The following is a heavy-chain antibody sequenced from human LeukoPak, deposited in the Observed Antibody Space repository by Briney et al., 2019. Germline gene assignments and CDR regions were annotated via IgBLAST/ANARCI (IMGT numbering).Heavy chain of an antibody. V-gene: IGHV1-69*06. CDR1: GGTFSSYA. Sequence: ASVKVSCKASGGTFSSYAISWVRQAPGQGLEWMGGIIPLFGTANYAQKFQGRVTITADRSTSTAYMELSSLRSEDTAVYYCATDDCSGGSCYSDYWGQGTLVTVSS. CDR2: IIPLFGTA. CDR3: ATDDCSGGSCYSDY. D-gene: IGHD2-15*01. J-gene: IGHJ4*02.